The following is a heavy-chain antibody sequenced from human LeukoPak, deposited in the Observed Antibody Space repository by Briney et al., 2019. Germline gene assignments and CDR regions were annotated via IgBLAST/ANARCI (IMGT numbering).Heavy chain of an antibody. V-gene: IGHV4-61*02. J-gene: IGHJ4*02. CDR2: IYTSGST. CDR1: GGSISSGSYY. D-gene: IGHD3-3*01. CDR3: ARWGFWSGYHFDY. Sequence: SETLSLTCTVSGGSISSGSYYWSWIRQPAGKGLEWIGRIYTSGSTNYNPSLKSRVTISVDTSKNQFSLKLSSVTAADTAVYYCARWGFWSGYHFDYWGQGTLVTVSS.